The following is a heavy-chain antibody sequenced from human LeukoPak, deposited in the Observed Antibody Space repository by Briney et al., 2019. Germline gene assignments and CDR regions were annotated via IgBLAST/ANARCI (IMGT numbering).Heavy chain of an antibody. J-gene: IGHJ4*02. CDR1: GFTFSNYW. Sequence: PGGSLRLSCAASGFTFSNYWMTWVRQAPGKRLEWVANIKQDGTEKYYVDSVKGRFTISRDNAENSLYLQMNSLRAEDTAVYYCTRDTGCPGGTCYSFYDYWGQGTLVTVSS. D-gene: IGHD2-15*01. CDR2: IKQDGTEK. V-gene: IGHV3-7*01. CDR3: TRDTGCPGGTCYSFYDY.